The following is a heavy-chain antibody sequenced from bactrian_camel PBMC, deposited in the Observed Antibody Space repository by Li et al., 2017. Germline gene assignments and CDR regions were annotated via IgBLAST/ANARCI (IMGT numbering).Heavy chain of an antibody. J-gene: IGHJ4*01. CDR1: GYTYSSYC. Sequence: HVQLVESGGGSVQPGGSLRLSCAASGYTYSSYCMGWFRQAPGKELEWVSSIYAASGVTKYADSVKGRFTISRDNAKNTLYLQMDSLKPEDTAMYYCTYQTYQGQGTQVTVS. V-gene: IGHV3S1*01. D-gene: IGHD7*01. CDR2: IYAASGVT.